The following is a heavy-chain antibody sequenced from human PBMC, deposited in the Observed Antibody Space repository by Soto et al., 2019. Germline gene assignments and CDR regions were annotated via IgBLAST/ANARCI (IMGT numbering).Heavy chain of an antibody. V-gene: IGHV3-23*01. J-gene: IGHJ4*02. CDR3: AKDSGYDHTD. Sequence: EVQLLESGGGLVQPGGSLRLSCAASGFTFGSSSMSWVRQAPGKGLEWISGLSGSGGSTYYADSVKGRFTISRDTSKSTLSLQMHSLRVEDTAVYYCAKDSGYDHTDWGQGTLVTVSS. CDR2: LSGSGGST. D-gene: IGHD5-12*01. CDR1: GFTFGSSS.